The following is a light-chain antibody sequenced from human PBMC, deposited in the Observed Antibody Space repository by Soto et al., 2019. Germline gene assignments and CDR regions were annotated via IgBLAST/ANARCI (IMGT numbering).Light chain of an antibody. CDR3: QQYNNWPRVT. J-gene: IGKJ1*01. V-gene: IGKV3-15*01. CDR1: QGVSSN. CDR2: GAS. Sequence: EIVMTQSPATLSVSPGERVTLSCRASQGVSSNLAWYQQKPGQAPRLLIYGASTRATGIPARFSGSGSGTEFTLTISSLQSEDFAVYYCQQYNNWPRVTFGQGTKVEIK.